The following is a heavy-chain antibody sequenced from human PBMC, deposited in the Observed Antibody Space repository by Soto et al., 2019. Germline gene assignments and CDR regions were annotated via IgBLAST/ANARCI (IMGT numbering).Heavy chain of an antibody. Sequence: GGSLRLSCAASGFTFSSYAMSWVRKAPGKGLEWVSAISGSGGSTYYADSVKGRFTISRDNSKNTLYLQMNSLRAEDTAVYYCAKIGRELRLDYYYGMDVWGQGTTVTVSS. CDR3: AKIGRELRLDYYYGMDV. CDR1: GFTFSSYA. J-gene: IGHJ6*02. D-gene: IGHD1-26*01. V-gene: IGHV3-23*01. CDR2: ISGSGGST.